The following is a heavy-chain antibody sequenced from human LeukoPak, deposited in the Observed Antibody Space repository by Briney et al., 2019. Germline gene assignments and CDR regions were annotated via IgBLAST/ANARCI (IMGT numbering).Heavy chain of an antibody. CDR3: ARRPLEMATIMFAFDI. CDR2: IIPIFGTA. CDR1: GGTFSSYA. Sequence: SVKVSCKASGGTFSSYAISWVRQAPGQGLEWMGGIIPIFGTANYAQKFQGRVTITADKSTSTAYMELSSLRSEDTAVYYCARRPLEMATIMFAFDIWGQGTMVTVSS. V-gene: IGHV1-69*06. J-gene: IGHJ3*02. D-gene: IGHD5-24*01.